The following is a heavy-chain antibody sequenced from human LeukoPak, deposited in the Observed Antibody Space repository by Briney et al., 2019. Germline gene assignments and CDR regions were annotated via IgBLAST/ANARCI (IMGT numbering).Heavy chain of an antibody. Sequence: PSETLSLTCTVSGGSISSSSYYWGWIRQPPGRGLEWIGSIYYSGSTYYNPSLKSRVTISVDTSKNQFSLKLSSVTAADTAVYYCARRRYYYDSSGYLADYYFDYWGQGTLVTVSS. CDR1: GGSISSSSYY. J-gene: IGHJ4*02. CDR2: IYYSGST. CDR3: ARRRYYYDSSGYLADYYFDY. V-gene: IGHV4-39*01. D-gene: IGHD3-22*01.